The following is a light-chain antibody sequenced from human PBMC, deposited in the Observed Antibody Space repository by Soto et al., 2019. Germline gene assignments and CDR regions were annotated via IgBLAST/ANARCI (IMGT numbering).Light chain of an antibody. Sequence: DIQMTQSPSSLSASVGDRVTITCRASQTFSSYLNWYQQKPGKAPKLLIYTASTLHSGVPSRFSGSGSGTDFTLTINSLQPEDFATYYCQQSYITPWTFGQGTKVEI. CDR1: QTFSSY. V-gene: IGKV1-39*01. CDR2: TAS. J-gene: IGKJ1*01. CDR3: QQSYITPWT.